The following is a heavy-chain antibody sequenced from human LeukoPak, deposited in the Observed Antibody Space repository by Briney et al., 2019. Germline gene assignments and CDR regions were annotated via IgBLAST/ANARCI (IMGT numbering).Heavy chain of an antibody. J-gene: IGHJ5*02. CDR2: IKHDGSEK. D-gene: IGHD3-9*01. CDR1: GFTFSSYW. CDR3: ASSPYDILTGYKYNWFDP. Sequence: GGSLRLSCAASGFTFSSYWMSWVRQAPGKGLEWVANIKHDGSEKYYVDSVKGRFTISRDNAKNSLYLQMNSLRAEDTAVYYCASSPYDILTGYKYNWFDPWGQGTLVTVSS. V-gene: IGHV3-7*01.